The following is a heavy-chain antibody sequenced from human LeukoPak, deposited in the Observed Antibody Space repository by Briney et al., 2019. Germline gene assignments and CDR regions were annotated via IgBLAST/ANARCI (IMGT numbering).Heavy chain of an antibody. J-gene: IGHJ4*02. Sequence: ASVKVSCKASGHTFTSYYIHWVRQAPGQGLEWMGIIDPSGGSTNYAQKFQGRVTMTRDTSTSTVYMELSSLRSEDTAVYYCARESGGNPATSEDYWGQGTLVTVSS. CDR2: IDPSGGST. CDR3: ARESGGNPATSEDY. CDR1: GHTFTSYY. V-gene: IGHV1-46*01. D-gene: IGHD4-23*01.